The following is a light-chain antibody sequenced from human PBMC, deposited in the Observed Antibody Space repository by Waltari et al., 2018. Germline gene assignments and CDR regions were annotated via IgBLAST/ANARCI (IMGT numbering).Light chain of an antibody. CDR2: EVN. CDR1: SSDIGTYNL. CDR3: SSNAGSSTYV. V-gene: IGLV2-23*02. J-gene: IGLJ1*01. Sequence: QSALTQPASVSGSPGQSITISCTGTSSDIGTYNLVTWYQQHLGKAPKLIIYEVNKRASGVSDLFSGSKSGNTASLTISGLQADDEADYYCSSNAGSSTYVFGTGTKVTVL.